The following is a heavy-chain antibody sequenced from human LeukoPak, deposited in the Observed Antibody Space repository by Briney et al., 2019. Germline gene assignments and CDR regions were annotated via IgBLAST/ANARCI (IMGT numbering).Heavy chain of an antibody. J-gene: IGHJ4*02. D-gene: IGHD1-1*01. CDR2: ISANTGNT. Sequence: ASVKVSCKASGYTFTSYSVTWVRQAPRQGLEWMGWISANTGNTNYVQDFQGRVTMTVDTSTRTVYLELMSLRFDDTAVYYCAREVGIGTEGYFDSWGQGTLVTVSS. V-gene: IGHV1-18*04. CDR1: GYTFTSYS. CDR3: AREVGIGTEGYFDS.